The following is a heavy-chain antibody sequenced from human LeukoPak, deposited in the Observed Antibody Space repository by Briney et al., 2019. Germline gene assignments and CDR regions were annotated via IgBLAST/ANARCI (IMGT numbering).Heavy chain of an antibody. V-gene: IGHV1-18*01. CDR1: GYTFTSYG. Sequence: ASVKVSCKASGYTFTSYGISWVRQAPGQGLEWTGWISAYNGNTNYAQKLQGRVTMTTDTSTSTAYMELRSLRSDDTAVYYCARDLRSSSGWRRGDYWGQGTLVTVSS. J-gene: IGHJ4*02. D-gene: IGHD6-19*01. CDR2: ISAYNGNT. CDR3: ARDLRSSSGWRRGDY.